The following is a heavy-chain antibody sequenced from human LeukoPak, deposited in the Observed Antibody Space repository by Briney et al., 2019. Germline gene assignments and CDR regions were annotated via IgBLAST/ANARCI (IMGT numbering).Heavy chain of an antibody. CDR2: IYYSGST. J-gene: IGHJ6*02. CDR3: ASDSSSSYYYYGMDV. V-gene: IGHV4-39*01. D-gene: IGHD6-6*01. CDR1: GGSISSSSYY. Sequence: SETLSLTCTVSGGSISSSSYYWGWIRQPPGKALEWIGSIYYSGSTYYNPSLKSRVTISVDTSKNQFSLKLSSVTAADTAVYYCASDSSSSYYYYGMDVWGQGTTVTVSS.